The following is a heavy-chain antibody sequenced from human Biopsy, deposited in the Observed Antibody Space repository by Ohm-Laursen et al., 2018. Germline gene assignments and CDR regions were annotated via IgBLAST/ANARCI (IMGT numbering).Heavy chain of an antibody. CDR1: GGSISSSSTYY. J-gene: IGHJ5*02. CDR2: IYNTETT. V-gene: IGHV4-39*01. Sequence: GTLSLTCTVSGGSISSSSTYYWAWLRQPPGKGLECIGSIYNTETTFYNPSLKSRVTISINTSTNQFSLKVSAVAAADTALYFCARHPTGFWFDPWGHGTLVTVSS. CDR3: ARHPTGFWFDP.